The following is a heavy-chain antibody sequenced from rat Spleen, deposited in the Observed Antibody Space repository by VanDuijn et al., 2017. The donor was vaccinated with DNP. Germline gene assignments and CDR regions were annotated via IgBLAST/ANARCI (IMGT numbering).Heavy chain of an antibody. CDR1: GFTFSDYY. CDR3: TKDLQWYAMDA. CDR2: ISSDGGHT. J-gene: IGHJ4*01. D-gene: IGHD1-1*01. Sequence: EVQLVESGGGLVSPGRSLKLSCAGSGFTFSDYYMAWVRQAPTKGLDWVASISSDGGHTYYRDSVKGRFTISRDNAKSTLSLQMDSLRSEDTATYYCTKDLQWYAMDAWGQGTSVTVSA. V-gene: IGHV5-20*01.